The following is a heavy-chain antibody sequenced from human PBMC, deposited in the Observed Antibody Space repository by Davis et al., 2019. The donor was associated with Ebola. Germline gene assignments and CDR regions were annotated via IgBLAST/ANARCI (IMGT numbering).Heavy chain of an antibody. V-gene: IGHV4-59*01. CDR2: MYYSGGA. CDR1: GGSISSYY. J-gene: IGHJ4*02. D-gene: IGHD5-24*01. Sequence: SETLSLTCTVSGGSISSYYWTWIRQPPGKGLEWIAYMYYSGGANYNPSLKSRVTISIDTSKNQLSLKLSSVTAADTAVYYCARDGYNYSYFDYWGQGTLVTVSS. CDR3: ARDGYNYSYFDY.